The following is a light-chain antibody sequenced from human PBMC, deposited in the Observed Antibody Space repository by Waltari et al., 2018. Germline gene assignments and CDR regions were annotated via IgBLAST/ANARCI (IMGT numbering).Light chain of an antibody. V-gene: IGKV4-1*01. CDR3: QQYYSTPRA. CDR1: QSVLYSSNSKKY. Sequence: DIVMTQSPDSLAVSLGERATLNCKSSQSVLYSSNSKKYLACYQQKPGKPPKLLIYWASTRESWVPVRFSGSGSGTDFTLTITSLQAEDVAVYYCQQYYSTPRAFGQGTKVEIK. J-gene: IGKJ1*01. CDR2: WAS.